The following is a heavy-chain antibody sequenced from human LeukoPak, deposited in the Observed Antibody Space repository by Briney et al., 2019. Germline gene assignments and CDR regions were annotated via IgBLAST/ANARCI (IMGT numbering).Heavy chain of an antibody. CDR1: GGSISSSSYY. Sequence: SETLSLTCAVSGGSISSSSYYWGWIRQPPGKGLEWIGSIYYSGSTYYNPSLQSRATISVDTSKNQFSLKLSSVTAADTAVYYCARSRGRYCSSTRCRYFDYWGQGTLVTVSS. D-gene: IGHD2-2*01. CDR2: IYYSGST. J-gene: IGHJ4*02. CDR3: ARSRGRYCSSTRCRYFDY. V-gene: IGHV4-39*01.